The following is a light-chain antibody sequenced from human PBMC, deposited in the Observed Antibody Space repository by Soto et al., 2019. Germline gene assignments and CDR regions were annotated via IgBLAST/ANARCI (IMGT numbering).Light chain of an antibody. Sequence: DNQMTQSPYTLSASVGDRVTITCRASQSISSWLAWYQQKPGKAPKLLIYAASSLQSGVPSRFSGSGSGTEFTLTISSLQPDDFATYYCQQYNSYSFGQGTKVDIK. V-gene: IGKV1-5*01. J-gene: IGKJ1*01. CDR1: QSISSW. CDR2: AAS. CDR3: QQYNSYS.